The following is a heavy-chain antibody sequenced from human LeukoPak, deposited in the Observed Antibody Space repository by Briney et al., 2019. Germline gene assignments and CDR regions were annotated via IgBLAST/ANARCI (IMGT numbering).Heavy chain of an antibody. D-gene: IGHD1-26*01. V-gene: IGHV3-23*01. CDR2: ISGSGGRS. CDR3: AKGASVGAQYFDY. J-gene: IGHJ4*02. Sequence: PGGSLRLSCAASGFTFSSYAMSWVRQGPGKGLEWVSVISGSGGRSFYADSVKGRFTISRDNSKNTLYLQMNSLRAEDTAVYYCAKGASVGAQYFDYWGQGTLVTVSS. CDR1: GFTFSSYA.